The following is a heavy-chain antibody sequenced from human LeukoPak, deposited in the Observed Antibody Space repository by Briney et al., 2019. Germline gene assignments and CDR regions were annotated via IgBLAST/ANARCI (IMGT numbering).Heavy chain of an antibody. D-gene: IGHD3-22*01. J-gene: IGHJ3*02. CDR3: ARRMKYYYDSSDYYADAFDI. V-gene: IGHV5-51*01. Sequence: GESLKISCKASGYSFTDYWIGWVRQMPGKGLEWMGIIYPDDSDTTNSPSFQGQVTISADKSISTAYLQWSSLKASDTAMYYCARRMKYYYDSSDYYADAFDIWGQGTMVTVSS. CDR1: GYSFTDYW. CDR2: IYPDDSDT.